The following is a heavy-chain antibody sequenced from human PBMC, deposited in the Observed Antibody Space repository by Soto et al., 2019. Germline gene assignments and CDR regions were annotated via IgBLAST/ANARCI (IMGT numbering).Heavy chain of an antibody. D-gene: IGHD5-12*01. J-gene: IGHJ4*02. V-gene: IGHV1-2*02. CDR1: GNIFTDYY. CDR2: INPKGGRT. Sequence: QVQLVQSGAEVKKPGASVKVSCKTSGNIFTDYYMHWVRQAPGQGLEWLGWINPKGGRTHFAQKFQGRVTMTWDTSISTGYMHLSSLTSDDTVLYFCARGRAPGPSGDYWVQGTQVTVSS. CDR3: ARGRAPGPSGDY.